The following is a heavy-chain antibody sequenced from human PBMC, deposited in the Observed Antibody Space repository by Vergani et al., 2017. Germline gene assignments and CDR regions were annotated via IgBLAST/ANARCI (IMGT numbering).Heavy chain of an antibody. Sequence: QVQLVESGGGVVQPGRSLRLSCAASGFTFSSYAMHLVRQAPGKGLEWVAVISYDGDRRDYGDFAKGRFTISRDSSKTVYLQMNSLRVEDTAMYFCAKDLSYSTAWPHFDSLGQGTLVTVSS. CDR1: GFTFSSYA. D-gene: IGHD4-11*01. V-gene: IGHV3-30*04. CDR3: AKDLSYSTAWPHFDS. J-gene: IGHJ4*02. CDR2: ISYDGDRR.